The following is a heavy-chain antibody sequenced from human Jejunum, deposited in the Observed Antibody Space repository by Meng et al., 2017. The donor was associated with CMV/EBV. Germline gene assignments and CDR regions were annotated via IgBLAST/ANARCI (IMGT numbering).Heavy chain of an antibody. D-gene: IGHD1-26*01. J-gene: IGHJ5*02. V-gene: IGHV4-4*07. CDR3: ARESGSYYWFDP. CDR2: IYTSGST. Sequence: QVPLQESGPGLVTPSRTLSLTCVVSAGSISGYYWSWIRQPAGKGLEWIGRIYTSGSTHYNPSLKSRLTMSVDLSNNQISLKLRSVTAADTAVYYCARESGSYYWFDPWGQGTLVTVSS. CDR1: AGSISGYY.